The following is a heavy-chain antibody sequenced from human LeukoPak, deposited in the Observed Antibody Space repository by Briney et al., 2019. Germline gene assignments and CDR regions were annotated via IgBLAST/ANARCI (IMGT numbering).Heavy chain of an antibody. D-gene: IGHD5-18*01. V-gene: IGHV3-30*04. Sequence: PRGPLRLSCAASGFTFSSYAMHWVRQAPGKGLEWVAVISYDGSDIYYADSVKGRFTISRDNSKNTLYMQMNSLRAEDTAVYYCARDVNSSLDYWGQGTLVTVSS. CDR1: GFTFSSYA. J-gene: IGHJ4*02. CDR2: ISYDGSDI. CDR3: ARDVNSSLDY.